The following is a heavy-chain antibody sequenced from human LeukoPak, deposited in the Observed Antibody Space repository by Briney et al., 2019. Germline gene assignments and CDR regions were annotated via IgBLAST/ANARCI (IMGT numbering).Heavy chain of an antibody. Sequence: GSLRLSCAASGFVFSNNWMYWVRQAPGRGLVWVSRINSDGSSIAYADSVKGRFTISRDNAKNTLFLQMNSLRAEDTAVYYCAKGGAYYYDSSGYFSIWGQGTMVTVSS. D-gene: IGHD3-22*01. CDR2: INSDGSSI. CDR1: GFVFSNNW. CDR3: AKGGAYYYDSSGYFSI. J-gene: IGHJ3*02. V-gene: IGHV3-74*01.